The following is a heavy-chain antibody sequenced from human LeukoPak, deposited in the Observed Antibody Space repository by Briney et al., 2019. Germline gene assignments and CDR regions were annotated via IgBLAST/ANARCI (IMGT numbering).Heavy chain of an antibody. Sequence: GASVKVSCKASGYTFTSYYMHWVRQAPGQGLEWMGIIDPSGGSTSYAQKFQGRVTMTRNTSISTAYMELSSLRSEDTAVYYCARCQGGSCYSDYYYYGMDVWGQGTTVTVSS. D-gene: IGHD2-15*01. CDR3: ARCQGGSCYSDYYYYGMDV. CDR2: IDPSGGST. CDR1: GYTFTSYY. V-gene: IGHV1-46*01. J-gene: IGHJ6*02.